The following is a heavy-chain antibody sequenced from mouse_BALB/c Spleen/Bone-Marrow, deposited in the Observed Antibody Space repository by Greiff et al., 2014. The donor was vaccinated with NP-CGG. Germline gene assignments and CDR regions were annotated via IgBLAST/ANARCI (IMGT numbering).Heavy chain of an antibody. V-gene: IGHV1-19*01. CDR3: ARRIYYGNYFDY. Sequence: EVQVVESGPELVKPGASVKMSCKASGYTFTDYYMDWVKQSHGESFEWIGRVNPYNGGTSYNQKFKGKATLTVDKSSSTAYMELNSLTSEDSAVYYCARRIYYGNYFDYWGQGTTLTVSS. CDR2: VNPYNGGT. D-gene: IGHD2-1*01. J-gene: IGHJ2*01. CDR1: GYTFTDYY.